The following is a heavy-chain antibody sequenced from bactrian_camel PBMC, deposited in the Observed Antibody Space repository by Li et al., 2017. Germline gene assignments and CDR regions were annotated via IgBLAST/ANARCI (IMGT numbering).Heavy chain of an antibody. Sequence: VQLVESGGGLVQPGGSLRLSCVASGFTFRSYYMSWVRQAPGKGLEWVSAINSGGGSTYYTDSVKGRSTISRDNAKNTLYLQLNSLKTEDTAMYYCATGWACTERTDINVWGQGTQVTVS. CDR1: GFTFRSYY. CDR2: INSGGGST. J-gene: IGHJ4*01. D-gene: IGHD3*01. V-gene: IGHV3S40*01. CDR3: ATGWACTERTDINV.